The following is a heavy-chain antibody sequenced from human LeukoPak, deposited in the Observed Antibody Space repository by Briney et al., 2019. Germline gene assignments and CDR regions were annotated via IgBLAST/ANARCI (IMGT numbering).Heavy chain of an antibody. D-gene: IGHD1-26*01. V-gene: IGHV3-7*01. CDR1: GFSFSSYW. J-gene: IGHJ4*02. CDR2: IKQDGGEK. CDR3: ARLGGSYYTY. Sequence: GGSLRLSCVASGFSFSSYWMSWVRQAPGKGLEWVANIKQDGGEKYYVDSVKGRFTISRDNAKNSLFLQMNSLRVEDTAVYYCARLGGSYYTYWGQGTLVTVSS.